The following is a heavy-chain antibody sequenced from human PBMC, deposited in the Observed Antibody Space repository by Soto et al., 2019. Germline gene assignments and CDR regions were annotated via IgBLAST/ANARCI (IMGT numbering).Heavy chain of an antibody. V-gene: IGHV1-18*01. CDR1: GYTFTNYD. D-gene: IGHD3-3*01. CDR2: ISTYTGNT. CDR3: AREKSGYYDY. J-gene: IGHJ4*02. Sequence: ASVKVSCKASGYTFTNYDINWVRQAPGQGLEWMGWISTYTGNTNYAQKLQGRVTMTTDTSTSTAYMELSSLRSEDTAVYYCAREKSGYYDYWGQGTLVTSPQ.